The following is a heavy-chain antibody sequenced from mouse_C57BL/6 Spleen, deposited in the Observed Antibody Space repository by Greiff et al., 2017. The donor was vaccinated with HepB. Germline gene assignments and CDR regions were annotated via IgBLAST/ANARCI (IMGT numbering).Heavy chain of an antibody. V-gene: IGHV1-55*01. J-gene: IGHJ4*01. CDR3: AGGVLRSKRDYAMDY. Sequence: QVQLQQSGAELVKPGASVKMSCKASGYTFTSYWITWVKQRPGQGLEWIGDIYPGSGSTNYNEKFKSKATLTVDTSSSTAYMQLSSLTSEDSAVYYCAGGVLRSKRDYAMDYWGQGTSVTVSS. CDR1: GYTFTSYW. CDR2: IYPGSGST. D-gene: IGHD1-1*01.